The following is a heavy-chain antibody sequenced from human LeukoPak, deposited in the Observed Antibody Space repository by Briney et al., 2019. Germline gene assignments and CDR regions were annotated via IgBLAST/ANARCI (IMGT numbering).Heavy chain of an antibody. D-gene: IGHD3-22*01. Sequence: SETLSLTCTVSGGSISSYYWSWIRQPPGKGLEWIGYIYYSGSTNYNPSLKSRVTISVDTSKNQFSLKLSSVTAADTAVYYCARTVGSSGSNDAFDIWGQGTMVTVSS. V-gene: IGHV4-59*01. CDR3: ARTVGSSGSNDAFDI. CDR2: IYYSGST. CDR1: GGSISSYY. J-gene: IGHJ3*02.